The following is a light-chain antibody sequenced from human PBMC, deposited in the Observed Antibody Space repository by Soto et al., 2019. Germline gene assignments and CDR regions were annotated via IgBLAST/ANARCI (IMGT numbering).Light chain of an antibody. Sequence: DIQMTQSPSSLSASVGDRVTITCRSSPGITYYLAWYQQKPGKVPKLLIYAASTLQSGVPSRFSGGGSGADFTLTISSLQPEDVATYYCQNYNSAPLTFGGGTKVEIK. V-gene: IGKV1-27*01. CDR1: PGITYY. J-gene: IGKJ4*01. CDR2: AAS. CDR3: QNYNSAPLT.